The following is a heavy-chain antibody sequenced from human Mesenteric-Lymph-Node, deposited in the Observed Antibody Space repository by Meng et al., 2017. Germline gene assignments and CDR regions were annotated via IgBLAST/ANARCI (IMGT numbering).Heavy chain of an antibody. CDR3: VRGDWFDP. CDR2: INTNTGNP. CDR1: GYTLTTYA. J-gene: IGHJ5*02. V-gene: IGHV7-4-1*04. Sequence: QVQLVQFGSELNKSGASVKVSCKASGYTLTTYAMNWVRQSPGQGLEWMGWINTNTGNPTYAQGLTGRFVFSLDTSVNMAYLQITSLKAEDTAVYYCVRGDWFDPWGQGTLVTVSS.